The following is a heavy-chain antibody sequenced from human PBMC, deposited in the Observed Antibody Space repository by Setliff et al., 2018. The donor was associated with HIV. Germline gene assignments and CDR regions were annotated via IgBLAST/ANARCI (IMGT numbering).Heavy chain of an antibody. V-gene: IGHV3-23*01. Sequence: PGGSMRLSCAVSGFTFSNYALSWVRQAPGKGLECVSVISGDGETTYYADSVKGRFTISRDNSKNTLFLQMNNLRAEDTAVYYCTKERPGGFRVVVPASAFDIWGQGTMVTVS. CDR2: ISGDGETT. D-gene: IGHD2-2*01. J-gene: IGHJ3*02. CDR3: TKERPGGFRVVVPASAFDI. CDR1: GFTFSNYA.